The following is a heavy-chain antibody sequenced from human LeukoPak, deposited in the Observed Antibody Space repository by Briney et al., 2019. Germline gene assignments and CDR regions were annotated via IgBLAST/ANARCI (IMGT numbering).Heavy chain of an antibody. Sequence: ASVKVSCKASGYTFTGYYMHWVRQAPGQGLEWMGWINPNSGGTNYAQKFQGRVTMTRDTSISTAYMELSRLRSDDTAVYYCARDSDIVVVPAAVSYYFDYWGQGTLVTVSS. J-gene: IGHJ4*02. D-gene: IGHD2-2*01. CDR1: GYTFTGYY. CDR2: INPNSGGT. CDR3: ARDSDIVVVPAAVSYYFDY. V-gene: IGHV1-2*02.